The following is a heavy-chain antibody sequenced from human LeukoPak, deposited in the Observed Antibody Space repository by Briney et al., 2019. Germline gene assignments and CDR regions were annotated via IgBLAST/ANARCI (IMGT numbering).Heavy chain of an antibody. J-gene: IGHJ4*02. CDR2: ISGSGGST. Sequence: TGGSLRLSCAASGFTFSSYAMSWVRQAPGKGLEWVSAISGSGGSTYYADSVKGRFTISRDNSKNTLYLQMNSLRAEDTAVYYCAKTLVRGYSYGYRFDYWGQGTLVTVSS. V-gene: IGHV3-23*01. D-gene: IGHD5-18*01. CDR3: AKTLVRGYSYGYRFDY. CDR1: GFTFSSYA.